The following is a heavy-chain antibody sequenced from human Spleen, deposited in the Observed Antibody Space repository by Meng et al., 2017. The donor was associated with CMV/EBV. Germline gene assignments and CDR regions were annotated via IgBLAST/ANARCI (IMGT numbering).Heavy chain of an antibody. CDR1: TLTELS. V-gene: IGHV1-24*01. CDR3: ATVRGYCSSTSCPNWFDP. CDR2: FDPEDGET. D-gene: IGHD2-2*01. J-gene: IGHJ5*02. Sequence: TLTELSMHWVRQAPGKGLERMGGFDPEDGETIYAQKFQGRVTMTEDTSTDTAYMELSSLRSEDTAVYYCATVRGYCSSTSCPNWFDPWGQGTLVTVSS.